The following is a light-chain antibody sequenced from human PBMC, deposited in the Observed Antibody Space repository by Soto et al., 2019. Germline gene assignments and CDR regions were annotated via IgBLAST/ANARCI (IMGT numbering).Light chain of an antibody. CDR1: QTVSNNF. Sequence: EIVLTQSPGTLSLSPGERATLSCRASQTVSNNFLAWYQQKPGQAPRLLIYGASTRATGIPDRFSGSGSGTDLTLTISRLEPDDFAVYYCQQYATSPPRTFGQGTKVEIK. CDR2: GAS. J-gene: IGKJ1*01. CDR3: QQYATSPPRT. V-gene: IGKV3-20*01.